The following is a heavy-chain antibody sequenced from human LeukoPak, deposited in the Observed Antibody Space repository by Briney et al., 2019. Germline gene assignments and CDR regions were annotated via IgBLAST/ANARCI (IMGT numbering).Heavy chain of an antibody. CDR2: IYYSGST. CDR1: GGSVSSSIYY. J-gene: IGHJ4*02. CDR3: ARHATTVVTPFDY. Sequence: SETLSLTCTVSGGSVSSSIYYWGWIRQPPGKGLEWIGSIYYSGSTYYNPSLKSRVTISVDTSKNQFSLKLSSVTAADTAVYYCARHATTVVTPFDYWGQGTLVTVPS. V-gene: IGHV4-39*01. D-gene: IGHD4-23*01.